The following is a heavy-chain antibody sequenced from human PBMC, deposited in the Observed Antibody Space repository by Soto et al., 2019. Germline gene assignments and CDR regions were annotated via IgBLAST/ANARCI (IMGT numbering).Heavy chain of an antibody. CDR2: ISSSSSTI. D-gene: IGHD3-10*01. Sequence: GGSLRVSCAASGFTFSSYSMNWVRQAPGKGLEWVSYISSSSSTIYYADSVKGRFTISRDNAKNSLYLQMNSLRAEDTAVYYCEKKYYGSGFNGMDVWGHGTTVTAS. CDR3: EKKYYGSGFNGMDV. V-gene: IGHV3-48*01. CDR1: GFTFSSYS. J-gene: IGHJ6*02.